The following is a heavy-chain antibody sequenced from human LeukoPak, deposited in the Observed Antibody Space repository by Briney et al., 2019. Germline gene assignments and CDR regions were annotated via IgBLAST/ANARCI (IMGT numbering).Heavy chain of an antibody. CDR3: ARPLAYCGGDCSYYFDY. Sequence: SETLSLTCTVSGGSISSYYWTWIRQPAGKGLEWIGRIYPSGSTNYNPSLKSRVTMSVDTSKNQFSLKLSSVTAADTAVYYCARPLAYCGGDCSYYFDYWGQGTLGTVSS. D-gene: IGHD2-21*02. V-gene: IGHV4-4*07. CDR2: IYPSGST. CDR1: GGSISSYY. J-gene: IGHJ4*02.